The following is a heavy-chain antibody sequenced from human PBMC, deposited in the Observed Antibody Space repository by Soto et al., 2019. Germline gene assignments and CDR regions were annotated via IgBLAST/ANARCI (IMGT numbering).Heavy chain of an antibody. CDR3: ARESVGGMYFGY. J-gene: IGHJ4*02. V-gene: IGHV1-18*01. CDR2: ISAYNGNT. Sequence: GASVKVSCKASGYTFTNYGISWVRQAPGQGLEWMGWISAYNGNTNYAQRLQGRVTMTTDTSTSTAYMELRSLRSDDPAVYYCARESVGGMYFGYWGQGTLVTVSS. D-gene: IGHD3-16*01. CDR1: GYTFTNYG.